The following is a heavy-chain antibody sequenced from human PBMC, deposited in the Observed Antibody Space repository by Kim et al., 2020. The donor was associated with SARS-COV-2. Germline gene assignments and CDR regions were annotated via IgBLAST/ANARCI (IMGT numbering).Heavy chain of an antibody. CDR1: GFIFSDYG. V-gene: IGHV3-33*01. Sequence: GGSLRLSCAASGFIFSDYGMHWVRQAPGKGLEWVAVIWYDGSNKYNVDSVKGRFTITRDNSKNTVYLQMNSLRAEDSGVYYCARDDTVTGLVFDYWGLGT. J-gene: IGHJ4*02. CDR3: ARDDTVTGLVFDY. CDR2: IWYDGSNK. D-gene: IGHD4-17*01.